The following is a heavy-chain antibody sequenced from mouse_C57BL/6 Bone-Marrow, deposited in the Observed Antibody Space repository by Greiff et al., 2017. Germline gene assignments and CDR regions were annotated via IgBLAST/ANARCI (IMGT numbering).Heavy chain of an antibody. D-gene: IGHD2-4*01. V-gene: IGHV14-4*01. CDR1: GFNIKDDY. CDR2: IDPENGDT. CDR3: ASLIYYDYGLFAY. J-gene: IGHJ3*01. Sequence: EVKLQESGAELVRPGASVKLSCTASGFNIKDDYMHWVKQRPEQGLEWIGWIDPENGDTEYASKFQGKDTITADTSSNTAYLQLSSLTSEDTAVYYCASLIYYDYGLFAYWGQGTLVTVSA.